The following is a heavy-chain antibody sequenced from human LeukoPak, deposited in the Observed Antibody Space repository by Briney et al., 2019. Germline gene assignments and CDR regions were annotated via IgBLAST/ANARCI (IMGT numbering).Heavy chain of an antibody. CDR2: INPNNGDT. Sequence: ASVKVSCKASGYTFTAQYMHWLLQAPGQGLEWMGWINPNNGDTKYAQRFLGRVTMTRDTSTATAYMELSSLRSDDTAVYFCASYPRNIPTPPFDYWGQGTLVTVSS. D-gene: IGHD2-21*01. CDR1: GYTFTAQY. CDR3: ASYPRNIPTPPFDY. J-gene: IGHJ4*02. V-gene: IGHV1-2*02.